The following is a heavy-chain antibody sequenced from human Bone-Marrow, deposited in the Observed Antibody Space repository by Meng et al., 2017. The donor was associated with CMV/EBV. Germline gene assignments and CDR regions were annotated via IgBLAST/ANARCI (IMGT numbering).Heavy chain of an antibody. V-gene: IGHV3-21*01. CDR1: GFTVSSNY. CDR2: ISSSSSYI. J-gene: IGHJ5*02. CDR3: ARGLRTGLNWFDP. Sequence: GGSLRLSCAASGFTVSSNYMSWVRQAPGKGLEWVSSISSSSSYIYYADSVKGRFTISRDNAKNSLYLQMNSLRAEDTAVYYCARGLRTGLNWFDPWGQGTLVTVSS. D-gene: IGHD3/OR15-3a*01.